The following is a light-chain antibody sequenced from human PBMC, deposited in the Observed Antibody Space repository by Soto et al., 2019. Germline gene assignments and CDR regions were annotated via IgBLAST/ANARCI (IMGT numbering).Light chain of an antibody. V-gene: IGKV3-15*01. J-gene: IGKJ3*01. CDR3: QQYNSWPSFT. CDR1: QSVSSN. CDR2: GAS. Sequence: EIVMTQSPATLSVSPGERATLSCRASQSVSSNLAWYQQKPGQAPRLLIYGASTRATGIPARFSGSGSGTEFTLTISSLQSEDFAVYYCQQYNSWPSFTFGPGTKMDIK.